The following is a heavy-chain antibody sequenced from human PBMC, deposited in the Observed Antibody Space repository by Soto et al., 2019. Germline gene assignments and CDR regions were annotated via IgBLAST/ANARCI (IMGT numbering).Heavy chain of an antibody. Sequence: SETLSLTCAVYGGSFSGYYWSWIRQPPGKGLEWIGEINHSGSTNYNPSLKSRVTISVDTSKNQFSLKLSSVTAADTAVYYCARGRITMVRGVIISAYYYYMDVWGKGTTVTVSS. CDR2: INHSGST. V-gene: IGHV4-34*01. D-gene: IGHD3-10*01. CDR3: ARGRITMVRGVIISAYYYYMDV. CDR1: GGSFSGYY. J-gene: IGHJ6*03.